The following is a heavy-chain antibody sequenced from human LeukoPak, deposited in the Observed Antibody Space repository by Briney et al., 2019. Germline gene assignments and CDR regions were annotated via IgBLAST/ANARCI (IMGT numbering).Heavy chain of an antibody. V-gene: IGHV3-23*01. J-gene: IGHJ5*01. CDR2: ISGSGCST. D-gene: IGHD5-18*01. CDR1: GFTFSSYA. Sequence: PGGSLGLSCAASGFTFSSYAMSWVRQAPGKGLEWVSGISGSGCSTYYADSVKGRFTISRDNSKNTLYLQMNSLRAEDTAVYYCAKDVTWIRVRFDPLGPGTPVTLSS. CDR3: AKDVTWIRVRFDP.